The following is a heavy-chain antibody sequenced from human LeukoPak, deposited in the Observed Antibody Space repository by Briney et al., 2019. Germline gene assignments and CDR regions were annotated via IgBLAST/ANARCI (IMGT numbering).Heavy chain of an antibody. V-gene: IGHV3-33*01. CDR1: GFTFSSHG. D-gene: IGHD6-13*01. CDR2: IWYDGSNK. J-gene: IGHJ6*02. CDR3: ARIATPQRVYGMDV. Sequence: GVSLRLSCAASGFTFSSHGMHWVRQIPGKGLEWVAVIWYDGSNKYYADSVKGRFTISRDNSKNTLYLQMNSLRAEDTAVYYCARIATPQRVYGMDVWGQGTTVTVSS.